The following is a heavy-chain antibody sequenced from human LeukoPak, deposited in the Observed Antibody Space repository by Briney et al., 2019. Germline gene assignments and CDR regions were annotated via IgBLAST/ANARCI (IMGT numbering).Heavy chain of an antibody. CDR3: ARRVNGRRSDAFDI. Sequence: GGSLRLSCAASGFTFSDYYMSWIRQAPGKGLEWVSYISSSGSTIYYAESVKGGFTISRDNAKNSLYLQMNSLRAEDTAVYYCARRVNGRRSDAFDIWGQGTMVTVSS. CDR1: GFTFSDYY. D-gene: IGHD1-26*01. V-gene: IGHV3-11*01. J-gene: IGHJ3*02. CDR2: ISSSGSTI.